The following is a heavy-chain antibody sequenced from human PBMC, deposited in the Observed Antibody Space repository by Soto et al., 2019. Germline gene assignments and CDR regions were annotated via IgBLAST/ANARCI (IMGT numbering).Heavy chain of an antibody. CDR1: GGSISSGDYY. V-gene: IGHV4-30-4*01. J-gene: IGHJ4*02. CDR3: ARVPAWGSYSFGY. Sequence: SETLSLTCTVSGGSISSGDYYWSWIRQPPGKGLGWIGYIYYSGSTYYNPSLKSRVTISVDTSKNQFSLKLSSVTAADTAVYYCARVPAWGSYSFGYWGQGTLVTSPQ. CDR2: IYYSGST. D-gene: IGHD1-26*01.